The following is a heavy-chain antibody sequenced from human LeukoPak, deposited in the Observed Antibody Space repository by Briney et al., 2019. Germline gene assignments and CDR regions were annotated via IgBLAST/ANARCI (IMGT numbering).Heavy chain of an antibody. CDR1: GSSISSGSYY. J-gene: IGHJ6*03. CDR3: ARLIGHYYYYYIDV. Sequence: NPSETLSLTCTVSGSSISSGSYYWRWFRQPAGKGLEWIGRIYTSGSTNYNPSLKSRVTISVDTSKNQFSLKLSSVTAADADVYYCARLIGHYYYYYIDVWGKGTTVTVSS. D-gene: IGHD3-22*01. CDR2: IYTSGST. V-gene: IGHV4-61*02.